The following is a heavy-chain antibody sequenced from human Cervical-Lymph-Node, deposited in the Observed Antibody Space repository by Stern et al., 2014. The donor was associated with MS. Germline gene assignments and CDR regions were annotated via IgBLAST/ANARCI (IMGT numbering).Heavy chain of an antibody. D-gene: IGHD3-16*02. J-gene: IGHJ4*02. Sequence: QVQLKESGPGLVKPSETLSLMCSVSSGFIGNNSWRLIRQPPGKGLEWIGHLYYSGSTYYDPSLKSRVTISLDTSKNQLSLRLSSVTAADTAVYYCARAGPYDYIWGNFRHRAFYFDSWGQGALVTVSS. CDR3: ARAGPYDYIWGNFRHRAFYFDS. CDR1: SGFIGNNS. CDR2: LYYSGST. V-gene: IGHV4-59*01.